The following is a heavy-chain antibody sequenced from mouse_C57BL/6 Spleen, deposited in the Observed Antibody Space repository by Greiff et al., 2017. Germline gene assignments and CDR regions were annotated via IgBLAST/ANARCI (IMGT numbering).Heavy chain of an antibody. D-gene: IGHD4-1*01. CDR2: INPNYGTT. V-gene: IGHV1-39*01. CDR3: ARWRTGTCYCDC. Sequence: EVQLQQSGPELVKPGASVKISCKASGYSFTDYNMNWVKQSNGKSLEWIGVINPNYGTTSYNQKFKGKATLTVYQSSNTAYMQLNSLTSENSAVYSCARWRTGTCYCDCWGQGTTLTVSS. J-gene: IGHJ2*01. CDR1: GYSFTDYN.